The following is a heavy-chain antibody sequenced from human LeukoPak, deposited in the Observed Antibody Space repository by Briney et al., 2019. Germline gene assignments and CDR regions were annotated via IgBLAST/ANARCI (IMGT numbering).Heavy chain of an antibody. CDR2: IYYSGST. CDR3: ASQSLGGWPLFDY. J-gene: IGHJ4*02. V-gene: IGHV4-59*01. Sequence: SETLSLTCTVSGGSISSYYWSWIRQPPGKGLEWVGYIYYSGSTNYNPSLKSRVTISVDTSKNQFSLKLSSVTAADTAVYYCASQSLGGWPLFDYWGRGTLVTVSS. D-gene: IGHD4-23*01. CDR1: GGSISSYY.